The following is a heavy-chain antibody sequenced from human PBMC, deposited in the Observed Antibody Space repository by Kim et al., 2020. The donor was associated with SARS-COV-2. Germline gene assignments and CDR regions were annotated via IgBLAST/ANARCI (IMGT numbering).Heavy chain of an antibody. J-gene: IGHJ4*02. V-gene: IGHV1-69*13. CDR3: ARRVRHIVTYFDY. CDR1: GGTFSSYA. CDR2: IIPIFGTA. Sequence: SVKVSCKASGGTFSSYAISWVRQAPGQGLEWMGGIIPIFGTANYAQKFQGRVTITADESTSTAYMELSSLRSEDTAVYYCARRVRHIVTYFDYWGQGTLVTVSS. D-gene: IGHD2-21*01.